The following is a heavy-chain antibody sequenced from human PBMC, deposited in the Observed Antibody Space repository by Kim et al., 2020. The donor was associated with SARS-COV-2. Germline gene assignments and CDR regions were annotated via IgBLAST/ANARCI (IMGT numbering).Heavy chain of an antibody. J-gene: IGHJ6*02. V-gene: IGHV3-23*01. D-gene: IGHD3-16*01. Sequence: GGSLRLSCAASGFTFSSSTMNWVRQIPGKGLEWVSAIRDSVGRTFYADSVEGRFTIYRDSSKNTLYLQMNSLRVEDTAIYDCVWGWGWGQGPTVTVSS. CDR3: VWGWG. CDR2: IRDSVGRT. CDR1: GFTFSSST.